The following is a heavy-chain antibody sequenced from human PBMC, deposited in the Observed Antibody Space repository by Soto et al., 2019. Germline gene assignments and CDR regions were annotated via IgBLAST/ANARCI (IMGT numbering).Heavy chain of an antibody. CDR1: GGSISSSSYY. Sequence: QLKLQESGPGLVKPSETLSLTCTVSGGSISSSSYYWGWIRQPPGKGLEWIGSIYYSGSTYYNPSLRSGVTLSVDTSKNKFARKLSSVPAADTAVYYCAFVELRYYLDYWGQGPLVPVSS. CDR2: IYYSGST. D-gene: IGHD1-26*01. J-gene: IGHJ4*02. CDR3: AFVELRYYLDY. V-gene: IGHV4-39*01.